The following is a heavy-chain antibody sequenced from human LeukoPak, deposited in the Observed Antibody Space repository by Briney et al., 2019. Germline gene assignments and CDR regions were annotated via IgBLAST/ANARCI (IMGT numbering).Heavy chain of an antibody. V-gene: IGHV1-69*04. Sequence: GAPVKVSCKASGGTFSSYAISWVRQAPGQGLEWMGRIIPILGIANYAQKFQGRVTITADKSTSTAYMELSSLRSEDTAVYYCARVYCGGDCYSDYYYYGMDVWGQGTTVTVSS. J-gene: IGHJ6*02. D-gene: IGHD2-21*02. CDR1: GGTFSSYA. CDR2: IIPILGIA. CDR3: ARVYCGGDCYSDYYYYGMDV.